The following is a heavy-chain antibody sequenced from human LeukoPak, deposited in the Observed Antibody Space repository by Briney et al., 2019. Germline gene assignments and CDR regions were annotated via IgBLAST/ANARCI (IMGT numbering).Heavy chain of an antibody. CDR1: GFTLSSFE. CDR3: ARGDGYNSFDAFDI. V-gene: IGHV3-48*03. Sequence: GGSLRLSCAASGFTLSSFEMNWVRQAPGKGLEWVSYTSASGRTIHYADSVRGRFTISRDNAKNSLYLQMNSLRAEDTAVYFCARGDGYNSFDAFDIWGLGTMVTVSS. CDR2: TSASGRTI. D-gene: IGHD5-24*01. J-gene: IGHJ3*02.